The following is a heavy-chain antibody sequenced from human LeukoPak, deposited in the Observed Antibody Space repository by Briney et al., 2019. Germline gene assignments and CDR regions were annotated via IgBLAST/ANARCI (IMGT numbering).Heavy chain of an antibody. CDR3: AREAWSAAAAPLDY. Sequence: SQTLSLTCTVSGGSISSGGYYWSWIRQPPGKGLEWIGYIYHSGSTYYNPSLKSRVTISVDRSKNQFSLKLSSVTAADTAVYYCAREAWSAAAAPLDYWGQGTLVTVSS. CDR1: GGSISSGGYY. V-gene: IGHV4-30-2*01. D-gene: IGHD6-13*01. CDR2: IYHSGST. J-gene: IGHJ4*02.